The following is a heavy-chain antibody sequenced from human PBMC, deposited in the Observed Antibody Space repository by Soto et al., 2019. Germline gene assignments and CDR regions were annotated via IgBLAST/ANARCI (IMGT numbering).Heavy chain of an antibody. D-gene: IGHD4-17*01. V-gene: IGHV2-5*02. CDR1: GFSLSTSGVG. Sequence: QITLKESGPTLVKPRQTLTLTCTFSGFSLSTSGVGVGWIRQPPGKALEWLALIYWDDDKRYSPSLKSRLTITKDTSKNQVVLTMTNMDPVDTATYYCAHWVYGDYSGRYFQHWGQGTLVTVSS. J-gene: IGHJ1*01. CDR3: AHWVYGDYSGRYFQH. CDR2: IYWDDDK.